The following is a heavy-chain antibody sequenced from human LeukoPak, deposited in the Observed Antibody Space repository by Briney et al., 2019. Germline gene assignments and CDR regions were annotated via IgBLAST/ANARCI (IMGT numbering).Heavy chain of an antibody. J-gene: IGHJ3*02. CDR2: IYYSGST. Sequence: PSETLSLTCTVSGGSISSSSYYWGWIRQPPGKGLEWIGSIYYSGSTYYNPSLKSRVTISVDTSKNQFPLKLSSVTAADTAVYYCARLLLYYYDSSGYYHDAFDIWGLGTMVTVSS. V-gene: IGHV4-39*01. D-gene: IGHD3-22*01. CDR1: GGSISSSSYY. CDR3: ARLLLYYYDSSGYYHDAFDI.